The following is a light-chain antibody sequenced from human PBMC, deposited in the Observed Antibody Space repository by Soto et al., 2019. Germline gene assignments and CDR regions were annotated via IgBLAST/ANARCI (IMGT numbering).Light chain of an antibody. J-gene: IGKJ1*01. CDR2: GAS. CDR1: QSVSRY. CDR3: QQYDKRPPWT. V-gene: IGKV3-15*01. Sequence: EIVLTQSPATLSLSPGERATLSCRASQSVSRYLAWYQQKPGQAPRLLIYGASTRATGIPARFSGSGSGTEFTLTISSLQSEDSAIYYCQQYDKRPPWTFGQGTKVDIK.